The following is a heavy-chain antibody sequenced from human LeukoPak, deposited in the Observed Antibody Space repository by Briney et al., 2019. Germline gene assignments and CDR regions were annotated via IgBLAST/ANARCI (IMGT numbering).Heavy chain of an antibody. CDR2: INPSGGST. CDR1: GYTFTGYY. D-gene: IGHD1-26*01. Sequence: ASVKVSCKASGYTFTGYYMHWVRQAPGQGLEWMGWINPSGGSTSYAQKFQGRVTMTRDMSTSTVYMELSSLRSEDTAVYYCARVVWESGPHFDYWGQGTLVTVSS. CDR3: ARVVWESGPHFDY. V-gene: IGHV1-46*01. J-gene: IGHJ4*02.